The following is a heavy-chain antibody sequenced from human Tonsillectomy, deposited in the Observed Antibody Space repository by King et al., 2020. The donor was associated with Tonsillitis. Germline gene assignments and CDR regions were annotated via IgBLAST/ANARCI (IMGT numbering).Heavy chain of an antibody. D-gene: IGHD3-10*02. CDR1: GFTFTNYA. J-gene: IGHJ4*02. CDR2: ISDSGGST. Sequence: VQLVESGGGLVQPGGSLRLSCAASGFTFTNYAMSWVRQAPGKGLEWVSTISDSGGSTYYADSVKGRFTISRDNSKNTLFLQMNSLRAEDTAVYYCARCMFGSDYWGQGPLVTVSS. CDR3: ARCMFGSDY. V-gene: IGHV3-23*04.